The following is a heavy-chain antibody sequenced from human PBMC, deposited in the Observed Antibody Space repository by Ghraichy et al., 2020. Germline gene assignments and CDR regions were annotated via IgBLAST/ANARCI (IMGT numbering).Heavy chain of an antibody. D-gene: IGHD5-18*01. CDR1: GFTFSSYG. Sequence: GGSLRLSCAASGFTFSSYGMHWVRQAPGKGLEWVAVISYDGSNKYYADSVKGRFTISRDNSKNTLYLQMNSLRAEDTAVYYCAKDRSYGYGLPDYWGQGTLVTVSS. V-gene: IGHV3-30*18. CDR2: ISYDGSNK. CDR3: AKDRSYGYGLPDY. J-gene: IGHJ4*02.